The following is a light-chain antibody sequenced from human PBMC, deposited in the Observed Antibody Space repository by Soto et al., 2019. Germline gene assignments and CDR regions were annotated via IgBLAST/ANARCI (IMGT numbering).Light chain of an antibody. J-gene: IGKJ1*01. CDR2: AAS. CDR1: QSISSY. CDR3: QQSYSTPGT. V-gene: IGKV1-39*01. Sequence: DVHMTQSPSTLSASVGDRVTITCRASQSISSYFNWYQQKPGKAPKLLIYAASSLQSGVPSRFSGSGSGTDFTLTISSLQPEDFATYYCQQSYSTPGTFGQGTKVDIK.